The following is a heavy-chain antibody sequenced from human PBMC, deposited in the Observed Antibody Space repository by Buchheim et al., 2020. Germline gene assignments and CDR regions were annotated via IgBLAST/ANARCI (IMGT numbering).Heavy chain of an antibody. J-gene: IGHJ4*02. V-gene: IGHV3-23*04. CDR2: IRYGADST. CDR1: GFNFGYFA. D-gene: IGHD3-16*01. CDR3: VKGLNSVDY. Sequence: EVQLVESGGDLVQPGGSLRLSCAASGFNFGYFAMNWVRQAPGKGLEWVSTIRYGADSTFYADSVKGRFTVSRDNSKNTMWLQMSSLRAEDTAIYYCVKGLNSVDYWGQGTL.